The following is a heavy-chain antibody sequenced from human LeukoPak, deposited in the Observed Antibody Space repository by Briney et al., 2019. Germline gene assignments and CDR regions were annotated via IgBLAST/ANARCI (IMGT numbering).Heavy chain of an antibody. J-gene: IGHJ4*02. CDR2: ISAYNGNT. V-gene: IGHV1-18*01. CDR3: ARETYYYDSSGYYLPGDY. D-gene: IGHD3-22*01. Sequence: ASVKVSCKASGYTFTSYGISWVRQAPGQGLEWMGWISAYNGNTNYAQKLQGRVTMTTDTSTSTAYMELRSLRSEDTAVYYCARETYYYDSSGYYLPGDYWGQGTLVTVSS. CDR1: GYTFTSYG.